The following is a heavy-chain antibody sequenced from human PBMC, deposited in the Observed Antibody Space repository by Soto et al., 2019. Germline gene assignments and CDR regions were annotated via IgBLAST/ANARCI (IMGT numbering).Heavy chain of an antibody. CDR1: GGSINNSSFY. CDR3: ARRPLVRGIIPYFFDS. V-gene: IGHV4-39*01. CDR2: NYHSGSA. D-gene: IGHD3-10*01. Sequence: QLQLQESGPGLVKPSETLSLTCTVSGGSINNSSFYWGWVRQPPGKRLEWIGSNYHSGSAYYNPSLKSRLTISVDTSNNQFSLNLSSVTAADTAVYFCARRPLVRGIIPYFFDSWGQGTLVTVSS. J-gene: IGHJ4*02.